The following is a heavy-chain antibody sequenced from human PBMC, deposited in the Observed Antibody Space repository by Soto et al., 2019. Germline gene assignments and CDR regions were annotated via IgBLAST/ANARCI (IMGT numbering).Heavy chain of an antibody. CDR2: ISAYNGNT. CDR3: ARDYNAGVQTFDY. Sequence: ASAKVTCKASGYTFTSSGISWVRQAPGQGLEWMGWISAYNGNTNYAQKLQGRVTMTTDTSTSTAYMELRSLRSDDTAVYYCARDYNAGVQTFDYWGQGTLVTVSS. J-gene: IGHJ4*02. CDR1: GYTFTSSG. V-gene: IGHV1-18*01. D-gene: IGHD3-3*01.